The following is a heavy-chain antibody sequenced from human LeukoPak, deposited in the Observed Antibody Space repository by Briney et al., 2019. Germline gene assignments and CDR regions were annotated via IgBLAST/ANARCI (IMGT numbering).Heavy chain of an antibody. D-gene: IGHD5-18*01. CDR2: ISGSGGST. Sequence: GGSLRLSCAASGFTFSSYAMSWVRQAPGKGLEWVSAISGSGGSTYYADSVKGRVTICRDNSKNTLYLQMNSLRADATAVYYCAKVSGHSYGPFDYRGQGTLVTVSS. CDR1: GFTFSSYA. CDR3: AKVSGHSYGPFDY. V-gene: IGHV3-23*01. J-gene: IGHJ4*02.